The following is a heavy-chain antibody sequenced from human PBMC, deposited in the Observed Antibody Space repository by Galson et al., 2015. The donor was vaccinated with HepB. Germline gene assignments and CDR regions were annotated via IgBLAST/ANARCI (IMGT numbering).Heavy chain of an antibody. CDR2: IGSDENVQ. V-gene: IGHV3-30*02. Sequence: SLRLSCAASGFTFNTYVMHWVRQAPGKGLEWVSFIGSDENVQFYADSVKGRFTISRDNSKNTLFLQMKSLRPDDTAVYYCARGGSGWYSFVHWGQGTLVSVSS. D-gene: IGHD6-19*01. J-gene: IGHJ4*02. CDR3: ARGGSGWYSFVH. CDR1: GFTFNTYV.